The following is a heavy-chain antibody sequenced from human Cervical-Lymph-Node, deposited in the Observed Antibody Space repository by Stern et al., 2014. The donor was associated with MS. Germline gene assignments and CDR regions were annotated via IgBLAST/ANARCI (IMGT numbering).Heavy chain of an antibody. CDR2: IIPLYATP. J-gene: IGHJ4*02. Sequence: QVTMMQSGAAVKEPASSVKVSCKASGGPLNNNAISLVRLAPGQGIARKGGIIPLYATPIYSQRFQCRVTITVDQSTDTAFMELSALRSEDTAVYYCARGDVELERRGGFHYWGQGTLVTVSP. D-gene: IGHD1-1*01. CDR3: ARGDVELERRGGFHY. CDR1: GGPLNNNA. V-gene: IGHV1-69*01.